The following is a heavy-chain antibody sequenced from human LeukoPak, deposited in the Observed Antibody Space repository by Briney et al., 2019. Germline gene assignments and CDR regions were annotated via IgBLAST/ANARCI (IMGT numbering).Heavy chain of an antibody. CDR2: IIPVFGTA. J-gene: IGHJ3*02. V-gene: IGHV1-69*13. CDR3: AREESRGSITTFHDAFHM. CDR1: GGTFSDYA. D-gene: IGHD3-10*01. Sequence: ASVKVSCKTSGGTFSDYALSWVRQAPGQGLEWLGGIIPVFGTANYPQKFQGRVTMTADESTSTAYMELRGLRTEDTAVYYCAREESRGSITTFHDAFHMWGQGTMVTVSS.